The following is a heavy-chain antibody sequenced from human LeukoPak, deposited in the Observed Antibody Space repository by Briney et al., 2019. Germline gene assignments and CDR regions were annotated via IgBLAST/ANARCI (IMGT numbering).Heavy chain of an antibody. D-gene: IGHD2-2*02. Sequence: ASVKVSCKASGYTFTSYYMHWVRQAPGQGLEWMGVINPSGGSTSYAQKLQGRVTMTTDTSTSTAYMELRSLRSDDTAVYYCARAIIVVVPAAILEWFDPWGQGTLVTVSS. V-gene: IGHV1-46*01. CDR3: ARAIIVVVPAAILEWFDP. J-gene: IGHJ5*02. CDR2: INPSGGST. CDR1: GYTFTSYY.